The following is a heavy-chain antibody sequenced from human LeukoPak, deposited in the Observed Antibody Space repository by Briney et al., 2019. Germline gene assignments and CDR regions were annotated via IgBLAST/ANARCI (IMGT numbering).Heavy chain of an antibody. D-gene: IGHD2-21*02. Sequence: TXSSYAMSWVRQAGGKGLEWVSAISGSVGSTYSADSVNAPFTTSTDNSKNTLYLQMNSLRAEDTALYYCAKGCGGDCYGAYYYYVMDVWGQGTTVTVXS. CDR3: AKGCGGDCYGAYYYYVMDV. CDR2: ISGSVGST. J-gene: IGHJ6*02. CDR1: TXSSYA. V-gene: IGHV3-23*01.